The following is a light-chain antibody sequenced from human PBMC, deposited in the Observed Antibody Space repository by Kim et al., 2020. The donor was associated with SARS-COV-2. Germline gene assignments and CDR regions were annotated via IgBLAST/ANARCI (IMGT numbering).Light chain of an antibody. CDR3: CSYAGSYTLI. CDR1: SSDADVYNV. Sequence: TITCTGTSSDADVYNVIAWHHQHPGKAPKLMIYDVSKRPSGVPDRFSGSKSGNTASLTISGLQAEDEGDYYCCSYAGSYTLIFGGGTQLTVL. V-gene: IGLV2-11*01. CDR2: DVS. J-gene: IGLJ2*01.